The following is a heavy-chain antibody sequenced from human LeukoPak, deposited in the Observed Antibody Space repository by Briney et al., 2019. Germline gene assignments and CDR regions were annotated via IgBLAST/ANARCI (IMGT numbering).Heavy chain of an antibody. J-gene: IGHJ4*02. CDR1: GFTFSSYE. CDR3: TRRKYYFDY. V-gene: IGHV3-48*03. CDR2: ISSSGSTI. Sequence: GGSLRLSCAASGFTFSSYEMNWVRQAPGKGLEWVSYISSSGSTIYYADSVKGRFTISRDDSKSIAYLQMNSLKTEDTAVYYCTRRKYYFDYWGQGTLVTVSS.